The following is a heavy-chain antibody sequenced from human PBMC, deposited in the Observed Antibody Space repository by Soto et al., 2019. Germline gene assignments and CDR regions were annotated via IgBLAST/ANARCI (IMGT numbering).Heavy chain of an antibody. CDR1: GFTVSSYG. CDR2: IWYDGSNK. V-gene: IGHV3-33*01. CDR3: AREVERDGYNYVPFDY. Sequence: QVQLVESGGGVVQPGRSLRLSCAASGFTVSSYGMNWVRQAPGKRLKWVAVIWYDGSNKYYADSVKGRFTISRDNSKNTLYLQMNSLRAEDTAEYYCAREVERDGYNYVPFDYWGQGTLVTVSS. D-gene: IGHD5-12*01. J-gene: IGHJ4*02.